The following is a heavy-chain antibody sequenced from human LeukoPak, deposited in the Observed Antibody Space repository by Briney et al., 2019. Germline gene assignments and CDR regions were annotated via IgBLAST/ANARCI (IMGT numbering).Heavy chain of an antibody. J-gene: IGHJ4*02. CDR3: ARTGYCSGGTCYRYFDY. V-gene: IGHV4-61*02. Sequence: SETLSLTCTVSGGSISSASYYWSWIRQPAGKGLEWIGRIYTSGSINYNPSLKSRVTMSVDKSKNQFFLKLRSVTAADTAVYYCARTGYCSGGTCYRYFDYWGQGTLVTVSS. CDR1: GGSISSASYY. D-gene: IGHD2-15*01. CDR2: IYTSGSI.